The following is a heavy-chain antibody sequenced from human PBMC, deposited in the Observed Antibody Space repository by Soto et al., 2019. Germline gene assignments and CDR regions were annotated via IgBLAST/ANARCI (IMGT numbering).Heavy chain of an antibody. CDR3: ARDNYDFWSGYRQNYGMDV. D-gene: IGHD3-3*01. V-gene: IGHV1-2*02. J-gene: IGHJ6*02. CDR2: INPNSGGT. Sequence: ASVKVSCKASGYTFTGYYMHWVRQAPGQGLEWMGWINPNSGGTNYAQKFQGRVAMTRDTSISTAYMELSRLRSDDTAVYYCARDNYDFWSGYRQNYGMDVWGQGTTVTVSS. CDR1: GYTFTGYY.